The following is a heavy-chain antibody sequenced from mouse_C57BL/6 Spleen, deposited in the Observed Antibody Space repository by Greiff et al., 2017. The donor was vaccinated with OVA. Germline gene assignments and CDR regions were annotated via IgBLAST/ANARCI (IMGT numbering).Heavy chain of an antibody. Sequence: EVHLVESGGDLVKPGGSLKLSCAASGFTFSSYGMSWVRQTPDKRLEWVATISSGGSYTYYPDSVKGRFTISRDNAKNTLYLQMSSLKSEDTALYNCARNRIMTDFDYWGQGTTLTVSS. J-gene: IGHJ2*01. CDR3: ARNRIMTDFDY. D-gene: IGHD2-4*01. CDR1: GFTFSSYG. V-gene: IGHV5-6*01. CDR2: ISSGGSYT.